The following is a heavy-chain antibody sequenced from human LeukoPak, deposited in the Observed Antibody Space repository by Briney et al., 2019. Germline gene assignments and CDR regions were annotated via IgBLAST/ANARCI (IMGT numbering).Heavy chain of an antibody. V-gene: IGHV3-11*01. CDR2: ISSSGSTI. CDR3: ARVRRDDDY. CDR1: GFTFSDYY. J-gene: IGHJ4*02. D-gene: IGHD5-24*01. Sequence: GGSLRLFCAASGFTFSDYYMSWVRQAPGEGLGWVSYISSSGSTIYYADSVKGRFTISRDNAKNSLYLQMNSLRAEDTAVYYCARVRRDDDYWGQGTLVTVSS.